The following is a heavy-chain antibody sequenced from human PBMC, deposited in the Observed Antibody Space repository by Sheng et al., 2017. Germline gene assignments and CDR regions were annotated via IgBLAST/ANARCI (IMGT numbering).Heavy chain of an antibody. D-gene: IGHD2-15*01. CDR2: ISSSSSYI. J-gene: IGHJ4*02. Sequence: EVQLVESGGGLVKPGGSLRLSCAASGFTFSSYSMNWVRQAPGKGLEWVSSISSSSSYIYYADSVKGRFTISRDNAKNSLYLQMNSLRAEDTAVYYCARDIVYCSGGSCYTPFDYWGQGTLVT. V-gene: IGHV3-21*01. CDR1: GFTFSSYS. CDR3: ARDIVYCSGGSCYTPFDY.